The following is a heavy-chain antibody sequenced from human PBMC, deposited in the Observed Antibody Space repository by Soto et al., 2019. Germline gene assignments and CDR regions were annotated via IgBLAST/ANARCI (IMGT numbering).Heavy chain of an antibody. CDR1: GGSISSGGYY. CDR2: IYYSGST. CDR3: ASGGSPDVSRGRWFDP. V-gene: IGHV4-31*03. D-gene: IGHD2-15*01. J-gene: IGHJ5*02. Sequence: SETLSLTCTVSGGSISSGGYYWSWIRQHPGKGLEWIGYIYYSGSTYYNPSLKSRVTISVDTSKNQFSLKLSSVTAADTAVYYCASGGSPDVSRGRWFDPWGQGTLVTV.